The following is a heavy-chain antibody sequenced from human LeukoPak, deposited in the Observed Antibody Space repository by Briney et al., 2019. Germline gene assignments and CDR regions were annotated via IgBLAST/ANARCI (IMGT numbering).Heavy chain of an antibody. V-gene: IGHV4-59*08. D-gene: IGHD3-10*01. Sequence: SETLSLTCAVSGGSISTYHWSWIRQPPGKGLEWIGYISYSGSTNYNPSLKSRVTISVDTSKSQFSLKLSAVTAADTAVYYCARHLDYYGSGSYEYWGQGTLVTVPS. CDR3: ARHLDYYGSGSYEY. J-gene: IGHJ4*02. CDR1: GGSISTYH. CDR2: ISYSGST.